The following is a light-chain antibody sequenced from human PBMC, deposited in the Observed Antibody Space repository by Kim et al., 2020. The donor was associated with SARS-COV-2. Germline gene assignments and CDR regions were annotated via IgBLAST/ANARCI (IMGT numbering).Light chain of an antibody. Sequence: SPGESVTLSCRASRSISSSYLAWYQQRPGQTPRLLIFGASRRATGVPDRFSGSGSGTDFTLTISSLDLEDFAVYYCQHYGSSLWTFGQGTKVDIK. J-gene: IGKJ1*01. CDR1: RSISSSY. CDR2: GAS. V-gene: IGKV3-20*01. CDR3: QHYGSSLWT.